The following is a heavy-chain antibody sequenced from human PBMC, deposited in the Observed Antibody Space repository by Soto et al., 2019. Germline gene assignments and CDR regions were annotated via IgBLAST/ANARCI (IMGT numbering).Heavy chain of an antibody. Sequence: ASVKVSCKASGYIFTSYGITWVRQAPGQGLEWMGWISTYNGNTNYAQKLQDRVTMTTDTSTSTAYMELRSLRSDDTAVYYCARDLIVTGTYFDYWGQGTLVTVSS. D-gene: IGHD3-9*01. J-gene: IGHJ4*02. CDR1: GYIFTSYG. V-gene: IGHV1-18*04. CDR2: ISTYNGNT. CDR3: ARDLIVTGTYFDY.